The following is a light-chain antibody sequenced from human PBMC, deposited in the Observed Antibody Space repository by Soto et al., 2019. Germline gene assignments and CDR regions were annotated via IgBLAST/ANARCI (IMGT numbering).Light chain of an antibody. CDR2: SNN. CDR3: AAWDASLNGVI. J-gene: IGLJ2*01. CDR1: SSNIGTYT. Sequence: QSVLTQPPSASGTPGRRVTISCSGSSSNIGTYTVNWYQQVPGTAPKLLIYSNNQRPSGVPDRFSGSKSGTSASLAISGLQSEYEADYYCAAWDASLNGVIFVGGTKLTVL. V-gene: IGLV1-44*01.